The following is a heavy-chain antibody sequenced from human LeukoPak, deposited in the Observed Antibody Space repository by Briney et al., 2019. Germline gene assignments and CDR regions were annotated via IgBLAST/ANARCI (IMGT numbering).Heavy chain of an antibody. CDR1: GGSISSYY. CDR3: ARQEMAAAGPNWFDP. D-gene: IGHD6-13*01. Sequence: SETLSLTCTVSGGSISSYYWSWIRQPAGKGLEWIGRIYTSGSTNYNPSLKSRVTMSVDTSKNQFSLKLSSVTAADTAVYYCARQEMAAAGPNWFDPWGQGTLVTVSS. V-gene: IGHV4-4*07. J-gene: IGHJ5*02. CDR2: IYTSGST.